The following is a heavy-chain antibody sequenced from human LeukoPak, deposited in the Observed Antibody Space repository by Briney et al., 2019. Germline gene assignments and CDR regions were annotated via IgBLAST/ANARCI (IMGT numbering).Heavy chain of an antibody. Sequence: PGGSLRLSCAASGFTVSSNYMSWVRQAPGKGLEWVSVIYSGGSTYYADSVKGRFTISRDNSKNTLYLQMNSLRAEDTAVYYCTRGPYRGSSSWPPNWFDPWGQGTLVTVSS. D-gene: IGHD6-13*01. J-gene: IGHJ5*02. V-gene: IGHV3-53*01. CDR2: IYSGGST. CDR1: GFTVSSNY. CDR3: TRGPYRGSSSWPPNWFDP.